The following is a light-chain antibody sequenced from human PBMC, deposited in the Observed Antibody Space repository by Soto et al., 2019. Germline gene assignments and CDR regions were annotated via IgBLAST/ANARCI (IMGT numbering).Light chain of an antibody. V-gene: IGLV1-44*01. Sequence: QSVLTQRPSVSGTPGLRVTISCSEISSHIGSNFVYWYQQLPGTAPKLLIYRNNQRPSGVPDRFSGSKSGTSASLAISGLQSEDEADYYCAAWDDSLNGSLVFGGGTKLTVL. CDR3: AAWDDSLNGSLV. J-gene: IGLJ2*01. CDR1: SSHIGSNF. CDR2: RNN.